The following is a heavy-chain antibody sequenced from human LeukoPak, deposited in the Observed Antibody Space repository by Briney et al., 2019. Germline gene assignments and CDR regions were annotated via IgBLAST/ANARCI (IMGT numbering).Heavy chain of an antibody. V-gene: IGHV3-30*03. CDR3: ARDRAWNYFDY. J-gene: IGHJ4*02. Sequence: GGSLRLSCAPSGFTFSRHGMHWVRQAPGKGLEWVAIMSNDGSRKYYAHSVEGRFTISRDNSKNTLYLQMDSLRAEDTAVYYCARDRAWNYFDYWGQGTLVTVSS. CDR2: MSNDGSRK. CDR1: GFTFSRHG. D-gene: IGHD3-3*01.